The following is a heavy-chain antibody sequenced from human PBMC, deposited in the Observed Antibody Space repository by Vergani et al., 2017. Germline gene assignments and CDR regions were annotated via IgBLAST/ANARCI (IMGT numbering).Heavy chain of an antibody. J-gene: IGHJ6*03. D-gene: IGHD2-21*02. CDR2: IYYDGSKK. CDR3: VREDSYCCSTANQNPGYVYYYHMDV. V-gene: IGHV3-33*01. Sequence: QVQLVESGGGVVQPGRSLRLSCTSSGFTFSIYAMHWVCQAPGKGLEWVAIIYYDGSKKYYADSVKGRFTISRDNSRNTLDLLMSSLRAEDTAIYYCVREDSYCCSTANQNPGYVYYYHMDVWGEGTTVTVSS. CDR1: GFTFSIYA.